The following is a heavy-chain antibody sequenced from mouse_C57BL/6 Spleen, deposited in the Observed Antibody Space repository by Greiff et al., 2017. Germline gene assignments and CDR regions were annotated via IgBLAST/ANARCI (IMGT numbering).Heavy chain of an antibody. D-gene: IGHD1-1*01. CDR2: INPGSGGT. V-gene: IGHV1-54*01. CDR1: GYAFTNYL. Sequence: VQLQQSGAELVRPGTSVTVSCKASGYAFTNYLIAWVKQRPGQGLEWIGVINPGSGGTNYNEKFKGKATLTADKSSSTAYMQLSSLTSEDSAVYFCARWSYGSSYDYWGQGTTLTVSS. J-gene: IGHJ2*01. CDR3: ARWSYGSSYDY.